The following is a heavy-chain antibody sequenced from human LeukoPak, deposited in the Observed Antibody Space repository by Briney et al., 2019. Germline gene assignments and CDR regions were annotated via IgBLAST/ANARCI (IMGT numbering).Heavy chain of an antibody. CDR1: GYTFTGYY. J-gene: IGHJ4*02. V-gene: IGHV1-2*02. CDR3: ARGAFQGSSWFDY. CDR2: INPNSGGT. Sequence: GASVKVSCTASGYTFTGYYMHWVRQAPGQGLEWMGWINPNSGGTNYAQNFQGRVTMTRDTSISTAYMELSRLRSDDTAVYYCARGAFQGSSWFDYWGQGTLVTVSS. D-gene: IGHD6-13*01.